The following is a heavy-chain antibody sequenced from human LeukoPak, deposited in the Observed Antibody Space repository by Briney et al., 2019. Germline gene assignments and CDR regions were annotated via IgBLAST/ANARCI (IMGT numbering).Heavy chain of an antibody. J-gene: IGHJ4*02. CDR1: GFTFSTYG. D-gene: IGHD6-19*01. CDR3: AKAAAGYSSGWEYDY. V-gene: IGHV3-30*18. Sequence: GGSLRLSCAASGFTFSTYGMHWVRQAPGKGLEWVAVISYDGSNKYYADSVKGRFTISRDNSKNTLYLQMNSLRAEDTAVYYCAKAAAGYSSGWEYDYWAREPWSPSPQ. CDR2: ISYDGSNK.